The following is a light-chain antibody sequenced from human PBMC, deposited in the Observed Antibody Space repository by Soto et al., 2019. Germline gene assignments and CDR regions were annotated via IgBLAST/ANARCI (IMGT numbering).Light chain of an antibody. Sequence: QSALTQPASVSGSPGQSITISCTGTSSDVGGHNYVSWYQQHPGKAPKLMIYDVSNRPSGVSNRFSGSKSGNTASLTISGLQAEDEADYYCSSYTSSSPWVFGRGTKLTVL. CDR3: SSYTSSSPWV. CDR2: DVS. J-gene: IGLJ2*01. V-gene: IGLV2-14*01. CDR1: SSDVGGHNY.